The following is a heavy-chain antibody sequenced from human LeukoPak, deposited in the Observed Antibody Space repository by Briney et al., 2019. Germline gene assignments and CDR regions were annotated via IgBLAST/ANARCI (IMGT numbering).Heavy chain of an antibody. V-gene: IGHV1-18*01. CDR1: GYTFTSYG. CDR3: ARSYVIVVAVRFPLIDY. D-gene: IGHD2-15*01. Sequence: ASVKVSCKASGYTFTSYGIIWVRQAPGQGLEWMGWISGYNGNTKYAQKFQGRVTMTTDTSTSTASMELRSLRSDDTAVYYCARSYVIVVAVRFPLIDYWGQGTLVTVSS. CDR2: ISGYNGNT. J-gene: IGHJ4*02.